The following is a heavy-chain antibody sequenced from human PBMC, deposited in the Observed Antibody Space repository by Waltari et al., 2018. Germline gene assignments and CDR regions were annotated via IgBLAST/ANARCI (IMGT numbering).Heavy chain of an antibody. CDR1: GFTFPRYG. D-gene: IGHD6-19*01. Sequence: EVRLVESVGGLVQPGGSLSLSCAGSGFTFPRYGMAGVGQAPGKGLEWVANIKQDGSEQYYVDSVKGRFSISRDNARNSLYLEVNSLRAEDTAVYYCAISGFSGGCSSGCYRFWGQGTLVTVSS. CDR2: IKQDGSEQ. J-gene: IGHJ4*02. V-gene: IGHV3-7*01. CDR3: AISGFSGGCSSGCYRF.